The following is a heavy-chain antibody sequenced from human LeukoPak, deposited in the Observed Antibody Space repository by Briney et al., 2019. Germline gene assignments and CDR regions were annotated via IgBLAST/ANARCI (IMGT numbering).Heavy chain of an antibody. D-gene: IGHD1-7*01. CDR1: GFTFSSYW. Sequence: GRSLRLSCAASGFTFSSYWMHWVRQAPGKGLVCVSRINSDGSITSYADSVKGRFTISRDNAKNTLYLQMNSLRAEDTAVYYCARGGTYSYEQVGYWGQGTLVTVSS. CDR3: ARGGTYSYEQVGY. J-gene: IGHJ4*02. V-gene: IGHV3-74*01. CDR2: INSDGSIT.